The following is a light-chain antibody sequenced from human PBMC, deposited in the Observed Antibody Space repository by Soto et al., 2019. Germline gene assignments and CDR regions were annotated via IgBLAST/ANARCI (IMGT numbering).Light chain of an antibody. J-gene: IGLJ1*01. Sequence: QSVLTQPPSASGSPGQSVTISCTGTNSDVGGYNYVSWYQQYPGNAPKLIIYEVNERPSGVSDRFSGSKSGNTASLTVSGLQTADEADYYCSSYAGSNWYVFGTGTKVTVL. V-gene: IGLV2-8*01. CDR2: EVN. CDR3: SSYAGSNWYV. CDR1: NSDVGGYNY.